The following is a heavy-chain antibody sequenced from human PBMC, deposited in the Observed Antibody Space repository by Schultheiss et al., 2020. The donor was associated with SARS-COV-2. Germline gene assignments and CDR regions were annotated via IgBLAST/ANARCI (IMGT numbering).Heavy chain of an antibody. CDR1: GYTFTSYD. J-gene: IGHJ6*02. D-gene: IGHD3-3*01. CDR2: MNPNSGNT. V-gene: IGHV1-8*01. CDR3: ARHGTRFGLGYYYYGMDV. Sequence: ASVKVSCKASGYTFTSYDINWVRQATGQGLEWMGWMNPNSGNTGYAQKFQGRVTMTRNTSISTAYMELSSLRSEDTAVYYCARHGTRFGLGYYYYGMDVWGQGTTVTVSS.